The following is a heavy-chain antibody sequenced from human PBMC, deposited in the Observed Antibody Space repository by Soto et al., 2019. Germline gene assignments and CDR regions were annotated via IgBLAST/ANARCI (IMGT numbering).Heavy chain of an antibody. CDR1: GDSLGTFY. CDR2: IYPYGGST. V-gene: IGHV4-59*08. Sequence: ETLSLTCSVSGDSLGTFYWSWIRQPPGKGLEWVGYIYPYGGSTSYNPSLKSRVTMSADTSKNQFSLRLNSVTAADTAVYYCARQQFKRGELERYFDYWGQGTRVTGSS. J-gene: IGHJ4*02. CDR3: ARQQFKRGELERYFDY. D-gene: IGHD1-1*01.